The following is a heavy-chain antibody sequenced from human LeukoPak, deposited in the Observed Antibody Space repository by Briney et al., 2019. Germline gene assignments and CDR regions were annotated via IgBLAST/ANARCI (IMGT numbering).Heavy chain of an antibody. D-gene: IGHD3-10*01. CDR1: GFTFSDNY. V-gene: IGHV3-23*01. CDR3: AKSFGGDYYYYCMDV. Sequence: GGSLRLSCVASGFTFSDNYMDWVRQAPGPGLGWASAISGSGGSTYYADSVKGRFTISRDNTKNTLYLQMNSLRAEDTAVYYCAKSFGGDYYYYCMDVWGQGTTVTVSS. CDR2: ISGSGGST. J-gene: IGHJ6*02.